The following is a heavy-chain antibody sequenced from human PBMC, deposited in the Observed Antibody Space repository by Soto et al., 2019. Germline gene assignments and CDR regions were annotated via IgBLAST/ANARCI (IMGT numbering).Heavy chain of an antibody. V-gene: IGHV3-23*01. J-gene: IGHJ4*02. CDR1: GFTFSNYA. CDR3: AKLRPEYSSAGRLFDY. Sequence: AGGSLRLSCAASGFTFSNYAMSWVRQAPGKGLEWVSVISGSGDSRFYADSVKGRFTISRDSSKNTLYLQMNSLRVEDTAVYYCAKLRPEYSSAGRLFDYWGQGTLVTVSS. CDR2: ISGSGDSR. D-gene: IGHD6-25*01.